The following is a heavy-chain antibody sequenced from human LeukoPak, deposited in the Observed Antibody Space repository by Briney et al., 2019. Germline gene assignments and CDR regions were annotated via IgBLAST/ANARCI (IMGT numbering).Heavy chain of an antibody. CDR2: VSPNSGGT. CDR1: GYTFTGHS. J-gene: IGHJ5*02. D-gene: IGHD2-21*02. Sequence: ASVKVSCKASGYTFTGHSIHWVRRAPGQGLEWMGWVSPNSGGTKYAQKFQGRDTMTRDTSISTAYMELTSLRSDDTAVYYCARDPGVTNWFDPWGQGTLVTVSS. CDR3: ARDPGVTNWFDP. V-gene: IGHV1-2*02.